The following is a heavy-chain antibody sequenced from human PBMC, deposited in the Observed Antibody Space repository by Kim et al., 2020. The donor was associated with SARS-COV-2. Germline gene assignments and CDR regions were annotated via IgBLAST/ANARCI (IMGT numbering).Heavy chain of an antibody. J-gene: IGHJ6*02. CDR2: IGETASST. D-gene: IGHD2-15*01. V-gene: IGHV3-48*01. CDR3: ATEMVAAFDFHYGLDV. Sequence: GGSLRLSCVGSGFVFSSYAVSWVRQAPGKGLEWIASIGETASSTKDADSVRGRFTISRDNDKQSLFLQLASVGAEDTAVYYCATEMVAAFDFHYGLDVWGHGTTVTVSS. CDR1: GFVFSSYA.